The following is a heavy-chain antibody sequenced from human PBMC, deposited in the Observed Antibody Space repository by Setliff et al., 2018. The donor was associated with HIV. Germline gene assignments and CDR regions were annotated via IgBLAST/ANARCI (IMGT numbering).Heavy chain of an antibody. Sequence: ASVKVSCKASGYTFTSYAMNWVRQAPGQGLEWLGWINTKTGNPTYVQGFPGQFVFSLDTSASTAYLEISSLKAEDTAVYYCARYGSDWFFDLWGRGTLVTVSS. D-gene: IGHD4-17*01. V-gene: IGHV7-4-1*02. J-gene: IGHJ2*01. CDR2: INTKTGNP. CDR1: GYTFTSYA. CDR3: ARYGSDWFFDL.